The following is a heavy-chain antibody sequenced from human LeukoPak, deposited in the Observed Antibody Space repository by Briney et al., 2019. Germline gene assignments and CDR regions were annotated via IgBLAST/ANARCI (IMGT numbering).Heavy chain of an antibody. CDR2: ISSTSGYI. Sequence: GSLELSCAASGFTFSSYSMNWVRQAPGKGLEWVSSISSTSGYIYYADSVKGRFTISRDNAKNSLYLQMNSLRAEDTAVYYCARDPTTYGSGSYYYYFDYWGQGTLVTVSS. CDR1: GFTFSSYS. V-gene: IGHV3-21*01. CDR3: ARDPTTYGSGSYYYYFDY. J-gene: IGHJ4*02. D-gene: IGHD3-10*01.